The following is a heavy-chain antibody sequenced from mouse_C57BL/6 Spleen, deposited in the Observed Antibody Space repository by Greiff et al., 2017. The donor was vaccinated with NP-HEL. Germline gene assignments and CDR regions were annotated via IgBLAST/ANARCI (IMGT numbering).Heavy chain of an antibody. CDR1: GYTFTSYW. V-gene: IGHV1-52*01. D-gene: IGHD1-1*02. CDR2: IDPSDSET. Sequence: QVQLQQPGAELVRPGSSVKLSCKASGYTFTSYWMHWVKQRPIQGLEWIGNIDPSDSETHYNQKFKDKATLTVDKSYSTAYMQLSSLTSEDSAVNYCASVGSPGTWFAYWGQGTLVTVSA. J-gene: IGHJ3*01. CDR3: ASVGSPGTWFAY.